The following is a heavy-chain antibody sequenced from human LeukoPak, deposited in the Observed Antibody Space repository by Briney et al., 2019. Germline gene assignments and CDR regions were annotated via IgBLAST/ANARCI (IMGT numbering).Heavy chain of an antibody. J-gene: IGHJ5*02. CDR2: ISGSGGST. D-gene: IGHD3-16*01. CDR3: AKEVGGVLGYNWFDP. Sequence: GGSLRLSRAASGFTFSSYAMSWVRQAPGKGLEWVSAISGSGGSTYYADSVKGRFTISRDNSKNTLYLQMNSLRAEDTAVYYCAKEVGGVLGYNWFDPWGQGTLVTVSS. V-gene: IGHV3-23*01. CDR1: GFTFSSYA.